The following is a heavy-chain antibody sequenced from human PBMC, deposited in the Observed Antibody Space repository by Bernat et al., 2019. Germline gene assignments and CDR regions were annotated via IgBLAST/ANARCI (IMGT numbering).Heavy chain of an antibody. Sequence: QVQLQESGPGLVKPSETLSLTCTVSGGSISSYYWSWIRQPPGKGLEWIGYIYYSGSTNYNPSLKSRVTISVDTSKNQFSLKLSSVTAADTAVYYCARGHDSSGYYYVLGTSIDYWGQGTLVTVSS. CDR2: IYYSGST. CDR1: GGSISSYY. J-gene: IGHJ4*02. V-gene: IGHV4-59*01. CDR3: ARGHDSSGYYYVLGTSIDY. D-gene: IGHD3-22*01.